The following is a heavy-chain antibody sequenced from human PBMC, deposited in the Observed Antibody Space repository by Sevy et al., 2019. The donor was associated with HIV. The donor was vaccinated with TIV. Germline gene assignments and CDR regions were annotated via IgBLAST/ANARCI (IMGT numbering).Heavy chain of an antibody. CDR3: AMERLSSDVAEYFQN. J-gene: IGHJ1*01. V-gene: IGHV3-30-3*01. CDR1: GFTFTLYS. CDR2: ISFDGSNK. Sequence: GGSLRLSCAASGFTFTLYSMHWVRQAPGKGLEWVATISFDGSNKHYADSVKGRFTISRDNSQNSLYLQMNSLRTEDTAVYYCAMERLSSDVAEYFQNWGQGTLVTVSS. D-gene: IGHD1-1*01.